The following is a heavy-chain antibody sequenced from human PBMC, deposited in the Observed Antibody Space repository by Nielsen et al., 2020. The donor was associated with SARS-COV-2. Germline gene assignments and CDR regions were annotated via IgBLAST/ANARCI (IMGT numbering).Heavy chain of an antibody. J-gene: IGHJ4*02. D-gene: IGHD5-24*01. Sequence: SETLSLTCTVSGVSFSSGSYFWSWIRQPPGKRLEWIGYMFYIGTANYNPSFQSRVNISVDTSKNQFSLKVNSVTAADTAVYYCVRIDMATISVDYWGRGTLVTVSS. V-gene: IGHV4-61*01. CDR1: GVSFSSGSYF. CDR3: VRIDMATISVDY. CDR2: MFYIGTA.